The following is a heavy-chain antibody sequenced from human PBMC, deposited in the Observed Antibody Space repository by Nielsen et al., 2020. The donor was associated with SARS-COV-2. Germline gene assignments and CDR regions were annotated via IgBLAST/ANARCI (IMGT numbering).Heavy chain of an antibody. Sequence: VRQAPGKGLEWVAVISYDGSNKCYADSVKGRFTISRDNSKNTLYLQMNSLRAEDTAVYYCARDYYDSSGSGFYYYYYGMDVWGQGTTVTVSS. V-gene: IGHV3-30-3*01. CDR2: ISYDGSNK. J-gene: IGHJ6*02. D-gene: IGHD3-22*01. CDR3: ARDYYDSSGSGFYYYYYGMDV.